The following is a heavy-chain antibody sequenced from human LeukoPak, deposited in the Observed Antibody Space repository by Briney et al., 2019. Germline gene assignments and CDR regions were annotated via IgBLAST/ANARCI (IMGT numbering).Heavy chain of an antibody. V-gene: IGHV4-39*01. CDR1: GGSITSRDYY. CDR3: ARRRGSRLRGLTTYYFDS. CDR2: IQYSGTT. Sequence: PSETLSLTCIVSGGSITSRDYYWGWIRQPPGKGLEWIGSIQYSGTTYYSPSLKRRVTVSVDKSKNQFSLNLSSVTATDTAVYYCARRRGSRLRGLTTYYFDSWGQGTLVTVSS. D-gene: IGHD3-10*01. J-gene: IGHJ4*02.